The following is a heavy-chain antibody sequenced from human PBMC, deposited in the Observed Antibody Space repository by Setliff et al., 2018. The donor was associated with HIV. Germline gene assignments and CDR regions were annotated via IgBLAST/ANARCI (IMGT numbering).Heavy chain of an antibody. CDR3: AKHNVDTAEMAEFDY. CDR1: GFTFSNAW. D-gene: IGHD5-18*01. V-gene: IGHV3-23*01. Sequence: GGSLRLSCAASGFTFSNAWMNWVRQAPGKGLEWVSAISGSGGSTYYADSVKGRFTISRDNSKNTLYLQMNSLRAEDTAVYYCAKHNVDTAEMAEFDYWGQGTLVTVSS. J-gene: IGHJ4*02. CDR2: ISGSGGST.